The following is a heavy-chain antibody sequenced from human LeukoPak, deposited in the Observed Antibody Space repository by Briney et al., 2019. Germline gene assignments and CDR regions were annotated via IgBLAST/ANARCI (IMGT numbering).Heavy chain of an antibody. J-gene: IGHJ4*02. CDR2: ISYDGSNK. V-gene: IGHV3-30*18. Sequence: GGSLRLSCAASGFTFSSYGMHWVRQAPGKGLEWVAVISYDGSNKYYADSVKGRSTISRDNSKNTLYLQMNSLRAEDTAVYYCAKELRGYSNGYYFDYWGQGTLVTVSS. CDR1: GFTFSSYG. CDR3: AKELRGYSNGYYFDY. D-gene: IGHD5-18*01.